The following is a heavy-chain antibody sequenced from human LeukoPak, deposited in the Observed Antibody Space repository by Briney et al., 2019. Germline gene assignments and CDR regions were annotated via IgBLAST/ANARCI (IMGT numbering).Heavy chain of an antibody. CDR3: TTGAWFDP. CDR2: IKQDGSEK. J-gene: IGHJ5*02. V-gene: IGHV3-7*03. CDR1: GFTFSSYW. Sequence: PGGSLRLSCAASGFTFSSYWMSWVRQAPGKGLEWVANIKQDGSEKYYVDSVKGRFTISRDNAKNSLYLQMNSLKTEDTAVYYCTTGAWFDPWGQGTLVTVSS.